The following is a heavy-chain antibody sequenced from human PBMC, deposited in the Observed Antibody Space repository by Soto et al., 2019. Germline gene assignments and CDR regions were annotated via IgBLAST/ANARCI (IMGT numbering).Heavy chain of an antibody. V-gene: IGHV3-23*01. D-gene: IGHD3-3*01. Sequence: GGSLRLSCAASGFTFSSYAMSWVRQAPGKGLEWVSTITYSGGSTYYADSVKGRFTISRDNSKNTLYLQMNSLSAEDTAVYYCAKVQSGYYDFGGGQGAPVTVSS. CDR1: GFTFSSYA. CDR3: AKVQSGYYDFG. J-gene: IGHJ4*02. CDR2: ITYSGGST.